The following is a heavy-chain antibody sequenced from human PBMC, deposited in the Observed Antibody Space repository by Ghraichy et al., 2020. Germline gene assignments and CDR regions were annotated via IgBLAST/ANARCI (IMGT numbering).Heavy chain of an antibody. V-gene: IGHV1-3*01. CDR3: ARDGPYDSSTYYETLDY. D-gene: IGHD3-22*01. CDR2: INAGNGNT. CDR1: GYTFTSYA. Sequence: ASVKVSCKASGYTFTSYAMHWVRQAPRQRLEWMGWINAGNGNTKYSQKFQGRVTITRDTSASTAYMELSSLRSEDTAVYYCARDGPYDSSTYYETLDYWGQGTLVTVSS. J-gene: IGHJ4*02.